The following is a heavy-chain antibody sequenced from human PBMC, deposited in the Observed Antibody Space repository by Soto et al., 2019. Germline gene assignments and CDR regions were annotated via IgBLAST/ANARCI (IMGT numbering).Heavy chain of an antibody. CDR1: GFNFNFFW. CDR2: INGDGSTT. Sequence: EAVLVASGGGLVQPGGSLRLSCAASGFNFNFFWMHWVRQAPGKGLVWVSRINGDGSTTNYADSVKGRFTISRDNAKNTLFLQMDSLRVEDTAVYYCVRDSPTNLEDADTVASWFDPWGQGTLVTVSS. V-gene: IGHV3-74*01. CDR3: VRDSPTNLEDADTVASWFDP. J-gene: IGHJ5*02. D-gene: IGHD5-12*01.